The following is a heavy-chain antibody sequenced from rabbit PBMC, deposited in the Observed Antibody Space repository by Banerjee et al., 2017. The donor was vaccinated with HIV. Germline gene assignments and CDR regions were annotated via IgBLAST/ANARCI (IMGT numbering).Heavy chain of an antibody. CDR3: TRETTYSGNWNL. CDR2: IDAGSSGST. V-gene: IGHV1S45*01. J-gene: IGHJ4*01. D-gene: IGHD1-1*01. Sequence: QEQLVESGGGLVQPEGSLTLTCKASGFSLSSGYYMSWVRQAPGKGLEYIGCIDAGSSGSTYYASWAKGRFTISKTSSTTVTLQMTGLTAADTATYFCTRETTYSGNWNLWGPGTLVTVS. CDR1: GFSLSSGYY.